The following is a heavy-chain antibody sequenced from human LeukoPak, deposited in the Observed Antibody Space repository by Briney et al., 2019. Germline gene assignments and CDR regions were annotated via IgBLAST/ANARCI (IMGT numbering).Heavy chain of an antibody. Sequence: PSETLSLTCTVSGGPIRNFYWSWIRQPPGKGQEWIGYIYYSGTTKYNPSLKSRVTISVDTSKNQFSLKLNSVTAADTAAYYCARNHGGWFDSWGQGTLVTVSS. CDR3: ARNHGGWFDS. CDR1: GGPIRNFY. CDR2: IYYSGTT. D-gene: IGHD2-15*01. V-gene: IGHV4-59*01. J-gene: IGHJ5*01.